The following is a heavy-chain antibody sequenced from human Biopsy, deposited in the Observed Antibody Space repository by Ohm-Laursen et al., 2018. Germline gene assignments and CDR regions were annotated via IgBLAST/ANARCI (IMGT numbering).Heavy chain of an antibody. V-gene: IGHV1-2*02. D-gene: IGHD3-9*01. J-gene: IGHJ6*02. CDR3: ARVPAYPSIDGYYGLDL. CDR1: GYTFAGYY. Sequence: GSSVKVSCKASGYTFAGYYLHWVRQAPGHGLEWMGWINPNSGNANYAQSFQGRLTVTRDTSIGTAYMELTSLTFDETAIYYCARVPAYPSIDGYYGLDLWGQGTTVIVSS. CDR2: INPNSGNA.